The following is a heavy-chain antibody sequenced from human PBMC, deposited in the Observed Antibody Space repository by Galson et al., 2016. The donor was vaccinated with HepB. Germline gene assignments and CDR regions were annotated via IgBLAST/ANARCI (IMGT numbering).Heavy chain of an antibody. CDR1: GDSIRSSSYY. J-gene: IGHJ5*02. V-gene: IGHV4-39*01. Sequence: LSLTCAVSGDSIRSSSYYWAWIRQPPGKGLEWIGSISYAGKTFYTPSLKDRVTISVDKSKNQFSLSLNSVTAADTAMYYCARLGWVTARFDPWGQGTLVTVSS. CDR3: ARLGWVTARFDP. CDR2: ISYAGKT. D-gene: IGHD2-21*02.